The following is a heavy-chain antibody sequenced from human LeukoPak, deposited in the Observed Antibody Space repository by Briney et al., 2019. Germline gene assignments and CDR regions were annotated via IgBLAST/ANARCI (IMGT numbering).Heavy chain of an antibody. V-gene: IGHV3-53*01. Sequence: GGSLRLSCAASGFTVSSNYMSWVRQAPGKGLEWVSVIYSGGSTYYADSVKGRFTISRDNSKNTLYLQMNSLRAEDTAVYYCAAAGTYDFWSGFSFDYWGQGTLVTVSS. CDR2: IYSGGST. J-gene: IGHJ4*02. CDR1: GFTVSSNY. D-gene: IGHD3-3*01. CDR3: AAAGTYDFWSGFSFDY.